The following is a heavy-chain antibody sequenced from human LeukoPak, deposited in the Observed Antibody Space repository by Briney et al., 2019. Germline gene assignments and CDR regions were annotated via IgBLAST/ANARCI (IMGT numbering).Heavy chain of an antibody. Sequence: PGGSLRLSCAASGFTFSSYSMNWVRQAPGKGLEWVSYISSSSSTIYYEDSVKGRFTISRDNAKNSLYLQMNSLRDEDTAVYYCARNKGSYYRLPSDYWGQGTLVTVSS. CDR2: ISSSSSTI. CDR3: ARNKGSYYRLPSDY. J-gene: IGHJ4*02. CDR1: GFTFSSYS. V-gene: IGHV3-48*02. D-gene: IGHD1-26*01.